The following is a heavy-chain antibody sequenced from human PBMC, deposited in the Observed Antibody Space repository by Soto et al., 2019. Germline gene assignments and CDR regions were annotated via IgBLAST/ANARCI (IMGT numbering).Heavy chain of an antibody. CDR1: GFDFDRDT. V-gene: IGHV3-23*01. Sequence: EVQLLESGGDVVRPGGSLRLSCVASGFDFDRDTINWVCEAPGKGLEWVSGIYGSAAQTFHADSVKGRFIIVRDNTRNTVYLQMNDLRVEDTAVYYCAKDKHPDGIWDIDWWGQGTRVTVS. CDR3: AKDKHPDGIWDIDW. CDR2: IYGSAAQT. D-gene: IGHD1-20*01. J-gene: IGHJ4*02.